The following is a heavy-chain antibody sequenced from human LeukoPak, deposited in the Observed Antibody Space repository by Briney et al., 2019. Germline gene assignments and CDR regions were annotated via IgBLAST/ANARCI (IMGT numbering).Heavy chain of an antibody. CDR2: TSYSGTT. D-gene: IGHD6-13*01. V-gene: IGHV4-31*03. CDR1: SGSISSGGYY. Sequence: SETLSLTCTVSSGSISSGGYYWSWIRQLSGKGLEGIGSTSYSGTTYYNPSLKSRVTISLDTSMNQFSLKLTSVSAADTAVYYCAKGRPAAGQYYFDYWGQGTLVTVSS. J-gene: IGHJ4*02. CDR3: AKGRPAAGQYYFDY.